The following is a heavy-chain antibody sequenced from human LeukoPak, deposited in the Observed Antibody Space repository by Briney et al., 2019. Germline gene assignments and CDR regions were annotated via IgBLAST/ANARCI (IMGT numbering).Heavy chain of an antibody. D-gene: IGHD2-2*01. J-gene: IGHJ4*02. CDR2: IYPGGSDT. CDR3: ARGRYCTSTSCSHFDY. Sequence: GESLKISCNGSGYXFTNYWISWVRQMPGRGLEWMGIIYPGGSDTRYSPSFQGQVTISGDRSISTAYLQWSSLKASDTAMYYCARGRYCTSTSCSHFDYWGQGTLVTVSS. CDR1: GYXFTNYW. V-gene: IGHV5-51*01.